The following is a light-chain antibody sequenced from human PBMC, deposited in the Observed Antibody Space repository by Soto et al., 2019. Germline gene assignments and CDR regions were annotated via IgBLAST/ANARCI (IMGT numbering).Light chain of an antibody. V-gene: IGLV2-23*01. CDR2: EGS. J-gene: IGLJ1*01. Sequence: QSVLTHSASVSWSPGDSITISCTGTSSDVGSYNLVSWYQQHPGKAPKLMIYEGSKRPSGVSNRFSGSKSGNTASLTISGLQAEDQADYYCCSYAGSSTYVFGTGTKVTVL. CDR1: SSDVGSYNL. CDR3: CSYAGSSTYV.